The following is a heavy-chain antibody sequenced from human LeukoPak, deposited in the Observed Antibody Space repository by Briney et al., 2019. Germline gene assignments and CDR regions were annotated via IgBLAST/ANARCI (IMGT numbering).Heavy chain of an antibody. Sequence: PGGSLRLSCAASGFTFSSYEMNWVRQTPGKGLEWVSYISSSGSTIYYADSVKGRFTISRDNAKNSLYLQINSLRAEDTAVYYCARGGSGSYYNLYYYYYMDVWGKGTTVTISS. V-gene: IGHV3-48*03. CDR1: GFTFSSYE. J-gene: IGHJ6*03. CDR3: ARGGSGSYYNLYYYYYMDV. CDR2: ISSSGSTI. D-gene: IGHD3-10*01.